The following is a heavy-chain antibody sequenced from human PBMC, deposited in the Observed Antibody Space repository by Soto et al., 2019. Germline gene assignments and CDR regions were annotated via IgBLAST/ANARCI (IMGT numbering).Heavy chain of an antibody. J-gene: IGHJ4*02. Sequence: GGSLRLSCAASGFTFSSYAMHWVRQAPGKGLEYVSAISSNGGSTYYANSVKGRFTISRDNSKNTLYLQMGSLRAEDMAVYYCARGSARDYSNSYYFDYWGQGTLVTVSS. D-gene: IGHD6-6*01. CDR3: ARGSARDYSNSYYFDY. CDR2: ISSNGGST. V-gene: IGHV3-64*01. CDR1: GFTFSSYA.